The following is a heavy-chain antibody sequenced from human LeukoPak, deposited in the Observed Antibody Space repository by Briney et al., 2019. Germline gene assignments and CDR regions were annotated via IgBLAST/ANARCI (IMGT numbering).Heavy chain of an antibody. D-gene: IGHD2-2*01. CDR3: ARGIPALDY. CDR1: GDSVSTNNAT. CDR2: TYYRSKWYN. Sequence: SQTLSLTCAISGDSVSTNNATWNGIRQSPSRGLEWLGRTYYRSKWYNDYAVSVKSRITINPDTSKNQFSLQLNSVTPEDTAVYYCARGIPALDYWGQGTLVTVSS. J-gene: IGHJ4*02. V-gene: IGHV6-1*01.